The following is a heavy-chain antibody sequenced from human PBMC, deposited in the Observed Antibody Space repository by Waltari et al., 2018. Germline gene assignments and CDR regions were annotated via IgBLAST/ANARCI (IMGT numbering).Heavy chain of an antibody. CDR2: IAYHGINQ. Sequence: QVQVVESGGGVVQPGTSLRLSCAASGFTFNIYAMHWVRQAPGKGLEWVASIAYHGINQFYADSVEGRFIISRANSKNTLSLQMNGLKPEDTAVYYCAKDRSGYSTSSYGLGVWGQGTAVIVSS. CDR1: GFTFNIYA. V-gene: IGHV3-30*18. J-gene: IGHJ6*02. CDR3: AKDRSGYSTSSYGLGV. D-gene: IGHD5-18*01.